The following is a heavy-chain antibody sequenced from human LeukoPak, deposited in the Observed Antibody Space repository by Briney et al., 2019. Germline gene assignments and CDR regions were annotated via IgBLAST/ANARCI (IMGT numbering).Heavy chain of an antibody. V-gene: IGHV4-59*02. J-gene: IGHJ4*02. CDR1: GASVSSHY. D-gene: IGHD3-3*01. CDR3: ARLSTYYDFWSPLDY. Sequence: SETLSLTCTVSGASVSSHYWSWIRQPPGKGLEWIGYVSYSGGTNYNPSLKSRVTISLDTSKDQFSLRLNFVTAADTAVYYCARLSTYYDFWSPLDYWGQGTLVTVSS. CDR2: VSYSGGT.